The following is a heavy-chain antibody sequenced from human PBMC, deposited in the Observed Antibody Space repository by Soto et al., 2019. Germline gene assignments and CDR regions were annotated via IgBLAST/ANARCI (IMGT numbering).Heavy chain of an antibody. CDR3: ARRLTGRTTGDWFDP. D-gene: IGHD1-20*01. V-gene: IGHV3-11*01. Sequence: VQLVESGGGLVKPGGSLRLSCAASGFIFSDYYMAWIRQAPGQGLELVSDISSGGGAKNVADSVRGRFTISRDNTNNSLYLQMNSLRVEDTALYYCARRLTGRTTGDWFDPWGQGTLVTVSS. J-gene: IGHJ5*02. CDR1: GFIFSDYY. CDR2: ISSGGGAK.